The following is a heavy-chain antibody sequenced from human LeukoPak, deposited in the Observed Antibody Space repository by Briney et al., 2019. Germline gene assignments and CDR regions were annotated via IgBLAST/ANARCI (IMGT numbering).Heavy chain of an antibody. CDR3: ARGKDIVVVPAAMKAFDI. V-gene: IGHV4-59*01. Sequence: SETLSLTCTVSGGSISSYYWSWIRQPPGKGLEWIGYIYYSGSTNYNPSLKSRVTISVDTSKNQFSLKLSSVTAADTAVYYCARGKDIVVVPAAMKAFDIWGQGTMVTVSS. D-gene: IGHD2-2*01. CDR2: IYYSGST. CDR1: GGSISSYY. J-gene: IGHJ3*02.